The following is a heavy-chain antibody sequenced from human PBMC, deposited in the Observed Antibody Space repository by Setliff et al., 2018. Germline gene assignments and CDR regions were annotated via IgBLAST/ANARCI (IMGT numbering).Heavy chain of an antibody. J-gene: IGHJ4*02. D-gene: IGHD3-22*01. V-gene: IGHV4-30-4*08. CDR1: GGSISSGDYY. Sequence: SETLSLTCTVSGGSISSGDYYWSWIRQPPGKGLEWIGYIYSSGSTYYNPSLKSRVSISVDTSKNQSSLKLSSVTAADTAVYYCARESRYYYDNLGTLDYWGQVTLFTVSS. CDR3: ARESRYYYDNLGTLDY. CDR2: IYSSGST.